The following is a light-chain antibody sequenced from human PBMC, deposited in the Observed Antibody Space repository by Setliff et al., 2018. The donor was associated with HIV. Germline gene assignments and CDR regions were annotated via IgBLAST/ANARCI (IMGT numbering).Light chain of an antibody. CDR2: DVT. CDR1: NSDIGTYNY. J-gene: IGLJ1*01. V-gene: IGLV2-11*01. CDR3: CSYAGSSVSYV. Sequence: QSVLTQPRSVSGSPGQSVTISCTGTNSDIGTYNYVSWYRQHPGKAPKLMIYDVTKRPSGVPDRFSGSKSVNTASLTISGLQTDDEADYYCCSYAGSSVSYVFGTGTKV.